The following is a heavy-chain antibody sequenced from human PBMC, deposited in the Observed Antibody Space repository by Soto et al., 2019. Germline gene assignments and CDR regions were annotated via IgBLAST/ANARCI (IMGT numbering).Heavy chain of an antibody. CDR3: ARGRTGTNPNYMEV. CDR1: GGSISGHY. J-gene: IGHJ6*03. V-gene: IGHV4-59*11. D-gene: IGHD1-7*01. CDR2: IYYSGST. Sequence: QVQLQESGPGLVKPSETLSLTCTVSGGSISGHYWSWIRQPPGKGLEWIGFIYYSGSTRYHPSLKSRVTISVDTSKSQFSLRLTSVTAADTAVYYCARGRTGTNPNYMEVWGKGTTVSVSS.